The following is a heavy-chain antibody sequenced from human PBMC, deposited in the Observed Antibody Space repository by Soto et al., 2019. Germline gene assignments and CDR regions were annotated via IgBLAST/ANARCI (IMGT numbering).Heavy chain of an antibody. V-gene: IGHV3-30-3*01. D-gene: IGHD2-21*01. J-gene: IGHJ4*02. CDR1: GFTFSRYS. Sequence: QVQLTESGGGVVQPGGSLRLSYVTSGFTFSRYSMHWFRQAPGKGLEWVAVTSSDGGTKFYADSVKGRFTVSRDNSKNTLYLQMNSLRPEDTAVYYCAREVVLTEWYFDNWGQGILVTVSS. CDR3: AREVVLTEWYFDN. CDR2: TSSDGGTK.